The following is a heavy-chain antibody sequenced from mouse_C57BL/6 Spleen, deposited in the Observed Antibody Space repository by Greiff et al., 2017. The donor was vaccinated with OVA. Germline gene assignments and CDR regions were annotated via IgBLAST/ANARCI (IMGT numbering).Heavy chain of an antibody. J-gene: IGHJ2*01. D-gene: IGHD1-1*01. CDR1: GYTFTSYW. Sequence: VHLVESGAELVKPGASVKLSCKASGYTFTSYWMQWVKQRPGQGLEWIGEIDPSDSYTNYNQKFKGKATLTVDTSSSTAYMQLSSLTSEDSAVYYCARYYGSSYHYYFDYWGQGTTLTVSS. V-gene: IGHV1-50*01. CDR2: IDPSDSYT. CDR3: ARYYGSSYHYYFDY.